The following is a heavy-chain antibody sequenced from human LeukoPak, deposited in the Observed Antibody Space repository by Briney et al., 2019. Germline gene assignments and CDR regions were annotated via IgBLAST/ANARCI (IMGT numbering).Heavy chain of an antibody. J-gene: IGHJ4*02. Sequence: SETLSLTCAVYGGSFSDYYWSWIRQPPGKGLEWIGEINHSGSTNYNPSLKSRVTISVDTSKNQFSLKLRSVTAADTAVYYCARGMTSIYWGQGTLVTVSS. V-gene: IGHV4-34*01. CDR2: INHSGST. CDR1: GGSFSDYY. CDR3: ARGMTSIY. D-gene: IGHD5-24*01.